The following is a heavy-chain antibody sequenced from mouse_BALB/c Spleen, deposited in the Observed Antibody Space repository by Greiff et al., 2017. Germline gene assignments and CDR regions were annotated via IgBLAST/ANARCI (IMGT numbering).Heavy chain of an antibody. CDR3: AFYDGYSYAMDD. D-gene: IGHD2-3*01. J-gene: IGHJ4*01. CDR2: IDPANGNT. CDR1: GFNIKDTY. V-gene: IGHV14-3*02. Sequence: EVQLQQSGAELVKPGASVKLSCTASGFNIKDTYMHWVKQRPEQGLEWIGRIDPANGNTKYDPKFQGKATITADTSSNTAYLQLSSLTSEDTAVYYCAFYDGYSYAMDDWGQGTSVTVSS.